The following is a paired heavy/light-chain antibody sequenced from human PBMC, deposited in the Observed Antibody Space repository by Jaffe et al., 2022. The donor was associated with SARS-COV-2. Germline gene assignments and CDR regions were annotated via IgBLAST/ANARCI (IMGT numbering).Heavy chain of an antibody. V-gene: IGHV4-30-4*01. CDR2: IYYSGST. Sequence: QVQLQESGPGLVKPSQTLSLTCTVSGGSISSGDYYWSWIRQPPGKGLEWIGYIYYSGSTYYNPSLKSRVTISVDTSKNQFSLKLSSVTAADTAVYYCARDRVDILTLGDPWGQGTLVTVSS. J-gene: IGHJ5*02. D-gene: IGHD3-9*01. CDR1: GGSISSGDYY. CDR3: ARDRVDILTLGDP.
Light chain of an antibody. CDR3: QQRSNWPPWT. Sequence: EIVLTQSPATLSLSPGERATLSCRASQSVSSYLAWYQQKPGQAPRLLIYDASNRATGIPARFSGSGSGTDFTLTISSLEPEDFAVYYCQQRSNWPPWTFGQGTKVEIK. V-gene: IGKV3-11*01. CDR2: DAS. J-gene: IGKJ1*01. CDR1: QSVSSY.